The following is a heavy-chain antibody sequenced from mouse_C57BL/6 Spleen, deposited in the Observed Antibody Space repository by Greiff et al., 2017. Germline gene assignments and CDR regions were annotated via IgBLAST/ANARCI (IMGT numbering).Heavy chain of an antibody. V-gene: IGHV5-4*01. CDR3: ARANYGNLLDY. CDR2: ISDGGSYT. D-gene: IGHD2-1*01. Sequence: EVQRVESGGGLVKPGGSLKLSCAASGFTFSSYAMSWVRQTPEKRLECVATISDGGSYTYYPDHVKGRFTISRDNAKNNLYLQMSHLKSEDTAMYYCARANYGNLLDYWGQGTSVTVSS. J-gene: IGHJ4*01. CDR1: GFTFSSYA.